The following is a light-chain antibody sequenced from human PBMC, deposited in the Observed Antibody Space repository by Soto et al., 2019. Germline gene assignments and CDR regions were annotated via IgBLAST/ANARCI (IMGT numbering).Light chain of an antibody. J-gene: IGLJ1*01. V-gene: IGLV2-14*01. Sequence: QSVLTQPASVSGSPGQSITISCTGTSSDVGGYNYVSWYQQHPGKAPKLMIYDVSNRPSGASNRFSGSKSGNTASLTISGLQAEDEADNYCSSYTSSSTLNYVFGTGTKVTVL. CDR3: SSYTSSSTLNYV. CDR2: DVS. CDR1: SSDVGGYNY.